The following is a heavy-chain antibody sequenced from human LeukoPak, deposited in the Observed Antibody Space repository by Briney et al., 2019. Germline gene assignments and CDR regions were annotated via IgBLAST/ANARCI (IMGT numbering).Heavy chain of an antibody. J-gene: IGHJ6*03. D-gene: IGHD3-10*02. CDR2: INPNSGGT. CDR1: GYTFTGYY. CDR3: ARASTHSWWYYVSVVDYYYMDV. V-gene: IGHV1-2*02. Sequence: ASVKVSCKASGYTFTGYYMHWVRQAPGQGLEWMGWINPNSGGTNYAQKFQGRVTMTRDTSISTAYMELSRLRSDDTAVHYCARASTHSWWYYVSVVDYYYMDVWGKGTTVTISS.